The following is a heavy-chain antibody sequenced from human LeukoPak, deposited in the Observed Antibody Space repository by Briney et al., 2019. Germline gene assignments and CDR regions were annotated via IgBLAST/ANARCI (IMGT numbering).Heavy chain of an antibody. J-gene: IGHJ4*02. CDR1: GFTFSSYA. D-gene: IGHD3-22*01. CDR2: IIGSGGST. Sequence: PGGSLRLSCAASGFTFSSYAMSWVRQAPGKGLEWVSAIIGSGGSTYYADSVKGRFTISRDNSKNTMYLQMNSLRADETAVYYCATDPNYYDSSGYYHGGDSFDYWGQGPLVTVSS. V-gene: IGHV3-23*01. CDR3: ATDPNYYDSSGYYHGGDSFDY.